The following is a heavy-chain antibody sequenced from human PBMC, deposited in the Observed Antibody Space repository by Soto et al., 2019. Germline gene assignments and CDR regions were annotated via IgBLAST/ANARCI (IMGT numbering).Heavy chain of an antibody. D-gene: IGHD5-12*01. Sequence: PGGSLRLSCAVSGFTCSTYVMHWVRQAPGMRLEHVSGINSNAGSTFYADSVKGRFSISRDNSKNTLYLQMGSLRAEDMAVYYCAREYSGSGTFDIWGQGTLVTVSS. CDR3: AREYSGSGTFDI. CDR1: GFTCSTYV. CDR2: INSNAGST. J-gene: IGHJ3*02. V-gene: IGHV3-64*02.